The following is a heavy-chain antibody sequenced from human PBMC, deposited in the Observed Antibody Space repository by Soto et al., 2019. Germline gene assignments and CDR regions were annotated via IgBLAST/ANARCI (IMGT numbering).Heavy chain of an antibody. V-gene: IGHV1-3*01. CDR1: GYTFTSYA. J-gene: IGHJ5*02. D-gene: IGHD2-2*01. CDR2: INAGNGNT. CDR3: ARNEPIVVVPAAMPTAFDP. Sequence: QVQLVQSGAEVKKPGASVKVSCKASGYTFTSYAMHWVRQAPGQRLEWMGWINAGNGNTKYSQKFQGRVTITRDTSASTAYMELSSLRSEDTAVYYCARNEPIVVVPAAMPTAFDPWGQGTLVTVSS.